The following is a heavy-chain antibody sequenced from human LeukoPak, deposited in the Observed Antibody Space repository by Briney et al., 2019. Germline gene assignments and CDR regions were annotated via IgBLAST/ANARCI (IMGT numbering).Heavy chain of an antibody. CDR3: ARHLGRYSGSYYSY. Sequence: GGSLRLSCAASGFTFSSYWMSWVRQAPGKGLEWVANIKQDGSEKYYVDSVKGRLTISRDNAKNSLYLQMNSLRAEDTAVYYCARHLGRYSGSYYSYWGQGTLVTVSS. CDR1: GFTFSSYW. V-gene: IGHV3-7*01. CDR2: IKQDGSEK. D-gene: IGHD1-26*01. J-gene: IGHJ4*02.